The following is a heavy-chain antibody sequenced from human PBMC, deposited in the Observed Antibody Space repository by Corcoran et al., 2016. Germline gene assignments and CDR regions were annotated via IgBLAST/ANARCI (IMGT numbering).Heavy chain of an antibody. CDR1: GYSFTNYW. V-gene: IGHV5-51*01. Sequence: EVQLVQSGAEVKKPGESLKISCKGSGYSFTNYWIAWVRQMPGKGLEWMGIIYPGDSATRYSPSFRGQVTISADKSISTAYLQWSSLQASAPAMYYGARHGRGGATRSYFDLWGRGTLVTVSS. CDR2: IYPGDSAT. D-gene: IGHD1-26*01. CDR3: ARHGRGGATRSYFDL. J-gene: IGHJ2*01.